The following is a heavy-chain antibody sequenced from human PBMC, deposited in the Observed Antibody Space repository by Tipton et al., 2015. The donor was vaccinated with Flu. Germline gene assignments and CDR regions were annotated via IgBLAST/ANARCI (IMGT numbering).Heavy chain of an antibody. D-gene: IGHD4-17*01. J-gene: IGHJ5*02. CDR2: IYTSGST. Sequence: TLSLICTVSGGSISSGSYYWSWIRQPAGKGLEWIGRIYTSGSTNYNPSLKSRVTISVDTSKNQFSLKLSSVTAADTAVYYCARDRVGDYSGFDPWGQGTLVTVSS. CDR3: ARDRVGDYSGFDP. CDR1: GGSISSGSYY. V-gene: IGHV4-61*02.